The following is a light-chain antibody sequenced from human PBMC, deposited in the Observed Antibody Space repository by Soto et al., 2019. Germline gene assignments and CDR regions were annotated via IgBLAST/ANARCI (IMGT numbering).Light chain of an antibody. CDR2: GAS. Sequence: EIVMTQSPVTLSVSPGERATLSCRASQSVRSNLAWYQRKPGQAPRLLIYGASTRATGIPARFSGSGSGTEFTLTISTLQSEDFAIYYCQQYHDWPLTFGGGTKV. CDR3: QQYHDWPLT. V-gene: IGKV3-15*01. J-gene: IGKJ4*01. CDR1: QSVRSN.